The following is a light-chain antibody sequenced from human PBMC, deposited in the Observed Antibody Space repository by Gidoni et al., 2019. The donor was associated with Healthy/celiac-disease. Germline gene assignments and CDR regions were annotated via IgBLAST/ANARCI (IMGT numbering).Light chain of an antibody. Sequence: DIVMTQSPDSLAVSLGERATINCKSSQSVLYSSNNKNYLAWYQQKPGQPPKLLIYWASTRESGVPDRFSGSGSGTDFTLTISSLQAEDVAVYYCQQYYSLEGFTFGPGTKVDIK. J-gene: IGKJ3*01. CDR3: QQYYSLEGFT. CDR1: QSVLYSSNNKNY. CDR2: WAS. V-gene: IGKV4-1*01.